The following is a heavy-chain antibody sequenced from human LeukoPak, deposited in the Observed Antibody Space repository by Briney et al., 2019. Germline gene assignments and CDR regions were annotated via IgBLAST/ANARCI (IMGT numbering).Heavy chain of an antibody. D-gene: IGHD4-17*01. CDR2: MNPNSGNT. J-gene: IGHJ6*02. CDR1: GYTFTSYD. V-gene: IGHV1-8*01. Sequence: ASVKVSCKASGYTFTSYDINWVRQATGQGLEWMGWMNPNSGNTGYAQKFQGRVTMTRNTPISTAYMELSSLRSEDTAVYYCARITYGDYVLYYGMDVWGQGTTVTVSS. CDR3: ARITYGDYVLYYGMDV.